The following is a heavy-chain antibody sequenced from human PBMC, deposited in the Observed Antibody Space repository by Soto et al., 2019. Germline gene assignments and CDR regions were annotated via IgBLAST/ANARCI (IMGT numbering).Heavy chain of an antibody. V-gene: IGHV3-23*01. CDR1: GFTFSSYA. CDR3: AKGGRNFWSGYLYGMDV. Sequence: GGSLRLSCAASGFTFSSYAMSWVRQAPGKGLEWVSAISGSGGSTYYADSVKGRFTISRDNSKNTLYLQMNSLRAEDTAVYYCAKGGRNFWSGYLYGMDVWGQGTTVTVSS. CDR2: ISGSGGST. D-gene: IGHD3-3*01. J-gene: IGHJ6*02.